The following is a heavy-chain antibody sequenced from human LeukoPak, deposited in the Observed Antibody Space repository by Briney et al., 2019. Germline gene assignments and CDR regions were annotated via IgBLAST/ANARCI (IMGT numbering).Heavy chain of an antibody. CDR3: AGDGQGSFDY. CDR1: GGSISSYY. D-gene: IGHD3-10*01. J-gene: IGHJ4*02. Sequence: SETLSLTCTVSGGSISSYYWSWIRQPPGKGLEWIGYIYYSGSTNYNPSLKSRVTISVDTSKNQFSLKLSSVTAADTAVYYCAGDGQGSFDYWGQGTLVTVSS. CDR2: IYYSGST. V-gene: IGHV4-59*12.